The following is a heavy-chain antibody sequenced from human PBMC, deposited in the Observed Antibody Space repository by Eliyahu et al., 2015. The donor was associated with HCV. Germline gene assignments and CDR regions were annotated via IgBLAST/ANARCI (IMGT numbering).Heavy chain of an antibody. CDR3: VVQGDGYNAATYYYYGMDV. V-gene: IGHV1-69*06. D-gene: IGHD5-24*01. Sequence: QVQLVQSGAEVKKPGSSVKVSCKASGGTFXSYAISWVRQAPGQGLEWMGGIIPIFGTANYAQKFQGRVTITADKSTSTAYMELSSLRSEDTAVYYCVVQGDGYNAATYYYYGMDVWGQGTTVTVSS. CDR1: GGTFXSYA. J-gene: IGHJ6*02. CDR2: IIPIFGTA.